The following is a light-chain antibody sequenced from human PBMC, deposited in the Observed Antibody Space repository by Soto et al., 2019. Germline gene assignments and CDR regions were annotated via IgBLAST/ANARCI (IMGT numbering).Light chain of an antibody. Sequence: QSVLTQPASVSGSPGQAITISCAGTTSDVGDYNLVSWYQQFPGKAPKLIIYEVNKRPSGVSFRFSGSKSGNTASLTISGLQGEDEADYYCCSYAGSDTWAFGGGTKLTVL. CDR1: TSDVGDYNL. V-gene: IGLV2-23*02. J-gene: IGLJ3*02. CDR3: CSYAGSDTWA. CDR2: EVN.